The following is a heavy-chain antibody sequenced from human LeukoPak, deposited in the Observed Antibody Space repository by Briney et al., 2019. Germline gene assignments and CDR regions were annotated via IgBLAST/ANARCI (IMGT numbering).Heavy chain of an antibody. J-gene: IGHJ6*03. CDR3: ARDRTGYNYYYYMDV. Sequence: SETLSLTCAVYGGSFSGYYWSWIRQPPGKGLEWIGEINHSGSTNYNPSLKSRVTISVDTSKNQFSLKLSSVTAADTAVYYCARDRTGYNYYYYMDVWGKGTTVTVSS. D-gene: IGHD6-13*01. V-gene: IGHV4-34*01. CDR1: GGSFSGYY. CDR2: INHSGST.